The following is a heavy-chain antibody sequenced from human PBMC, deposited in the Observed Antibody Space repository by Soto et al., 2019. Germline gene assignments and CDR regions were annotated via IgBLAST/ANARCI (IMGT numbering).Heavy chain of an antibody. D-gene: IGHD3-10*01. Sequence: QVQLQESGPGLVKPSQTLSLTCAVSGGSISSGGAYYWSWIRQSPGKGLEWIGYIHYSGSAYYNSSLKSRVTMSVDTSKHQFSLKVSSVTAADTAVYYCARSPRGLGNFDYWGQGTLVTVSS. CDR2: IHYSGSA. CDR1: GGSISSGGAYY. J-gene: IGHJ4*02. CDR3: ARSPRGLGNFDY. V-gene: IGHV4-30-4*08.